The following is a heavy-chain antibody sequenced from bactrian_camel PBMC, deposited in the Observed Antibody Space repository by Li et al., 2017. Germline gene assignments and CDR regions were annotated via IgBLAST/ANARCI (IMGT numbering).Heavy chain of an antibody. CDR3: ASDSRVCGLRSSLQYDA. J-gene: IGHJ4*01. D-gene: IGHD6*01. CDR2: LRTDGTI. Sequence: VQLVESGGGSVQAGGSLRLSCAFSGYTYSAHCMGWFRQAPGKEREFVSVLRTDGTINYADSVKGRFTISQDTARNTVYLQMNSLKPEDTAMYYCASDSRVCGLRSSLQYDAWGVGTQVTVS. CDR1: GYTYSAHC. V-gene: IGHV3S53*01.